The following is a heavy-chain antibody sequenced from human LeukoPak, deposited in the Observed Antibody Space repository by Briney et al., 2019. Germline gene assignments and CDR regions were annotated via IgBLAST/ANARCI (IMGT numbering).Heavy chain of an antibody. D-gene: IGHD5-24*01. CDR2: IKSDGGST. CDR1: GFIFSSYW. V-gene: IGHV3-74*01. J-gene: IGHJ3*02. Sequence: GGSQRLSYAASGFIFSSYWMHWVRQAPGKGLVWVSRIKSDGGSTSYADSVKGRFTISRDNAKNSLSLQMNSVRAEDTAVYYCESLRWLQLRAFDIWGQGTMVTVSS. CDR3: ESLRWLQLRAFDI.